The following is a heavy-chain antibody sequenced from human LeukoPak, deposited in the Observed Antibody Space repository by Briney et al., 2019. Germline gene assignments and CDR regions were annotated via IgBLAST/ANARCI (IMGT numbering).Heavy chain of an antibody. CDR2: IYLYGTT. V-gene: IGHV4-4*02. D-gene: IGHD3-22*01. Sequence: SETLSLTCSVSIGSISSSKWWSWVRQSPVKGLEWIGEIYLYGTTNYNPSFTSRVTISVDTSKNQFSLKLSSVTAADTAVYYCARVRFADSSSGYHYFDYWGQGTLVTVSS. CDR3: ARVRFADSSSGYHYFDY. CDR1: IGSISSSKW. J-gene: IGHJ4*02.